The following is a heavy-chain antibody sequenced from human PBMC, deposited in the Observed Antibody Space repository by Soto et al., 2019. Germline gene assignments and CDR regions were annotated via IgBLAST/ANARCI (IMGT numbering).Heavy chain of an antibody. CDR2: IIPIFDTA. V-gene: IGHV1-69*13. J-gene: IGHJ6*02. CDR3: ARNGTLTGYSYGMDV. CDR1: GGTFSDFT. D-gene: IGHD1-1*01. Sequence: SVKVSCKASGGTFSDFTINWVRQAPGQRLEWMGGIIPIFDTANYAENFQGRVTITADESTSTSFMEVSSLRSEDTAVYYCARNGTLTGYSYGMDVWGQGXMVTVSS.